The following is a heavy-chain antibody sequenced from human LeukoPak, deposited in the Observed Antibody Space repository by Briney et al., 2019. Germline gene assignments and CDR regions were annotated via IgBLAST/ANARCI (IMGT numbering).Heavy chain of an antibody. D-gene: IGHD2-15*01. CDR1: GGSISSYY. CDR2: IYHSGST. J-gene: IGHJ4*02. Sequence: SETLSLTCTVSGGSISSYYWSWIRQPPGKGLEWIGYIYHSGSTNYNPSLKSRVTTSVDTSKNQFSLKLSSVTAADTAVYYCARGFCSGGRCYPYYFDDWGQGTLVTVSS. CDR3: ARGFCSGGRCYPYYFDD. V-gene: IGHV4-59*01.